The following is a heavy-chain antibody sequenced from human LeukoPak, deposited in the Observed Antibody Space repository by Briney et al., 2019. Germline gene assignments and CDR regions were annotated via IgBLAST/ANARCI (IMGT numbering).Heavy chain of an antibody. CDR2: FDPEDGET. D-gene: IGHD3-22*01. Sequence: ASVKVSCKVYGYTLTELSMHWVRQAPGKGLEWMGGFDPEDGETIYAQKFQGRVTMTEDTSTDTAYMELSSLRSEDTAVYYCATKAYYYDSSGYWLGYYFDYWGQGTLVTVSS. V-gene: IGHV1-24*01. CDR1: GYTLTELS. CDR3: ATKAYYYDSSGYWLGYYFDY. J-gene: IGHJ4*02.